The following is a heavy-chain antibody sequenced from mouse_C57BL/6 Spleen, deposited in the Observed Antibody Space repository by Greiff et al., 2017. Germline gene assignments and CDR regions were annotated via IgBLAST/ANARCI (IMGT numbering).Heavy chain of an antibody. J-gene: IGHJ1*03. D-gene: IGHD1-1*01. CDR3: ARGIYYYGSSADSWYFDV. V-gene: IGHV3-1*01. CDR2: ISYSGST. Sequence: QSGPGMVKPSQSLSLTCTVTGYSITSGYDWHWIRHFPGNKLEWMGYISYSGSTNYNPSLKSRISITHDTYKNHFFLKLNSVTTEDTATYYCARGIYYYGSSADSWYFDVWGTGTTVTVSS. CDR1: GYSITSGYD.